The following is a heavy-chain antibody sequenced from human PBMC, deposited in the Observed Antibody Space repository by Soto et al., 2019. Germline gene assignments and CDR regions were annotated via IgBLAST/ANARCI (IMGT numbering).Heavy chain of an antibody. J-gene: IGHJ6*03. V-gene: IGHV3-48*01. CDR1: GFTFSSYS. D-gene: IGHD3-3*01. Sequence: GGSLRLSCAASGFTFSSYSMNWVRQAPGKGLEWVSYISSSSSTIYYADSVKGRFTISRDNAKNSLYLQMNSLRAEDTAVYYCARDGYDFWSGYARDYYYMDVWGKGTTVTVSS. CDR3: ARDGYDFWSGYARDYYYMDV. CDR2: ISSSSSTI.